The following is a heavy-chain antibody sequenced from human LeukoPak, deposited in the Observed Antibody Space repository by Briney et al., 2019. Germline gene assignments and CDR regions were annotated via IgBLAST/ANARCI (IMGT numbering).Heavy chain of an antibody. V-gene: IGHV3-20*04. CDR3: ARAADLFTAYFAFDY. CDR1: GFTFSSYW. D-gene: IGHD3-9*01. J-gene: IGHJ4*02. CDR2: INWNGGTT. Sequence: PGGSLRLSCAASGFTFSSYWMHWVRQAPGEGLEWVSGINWNGGTTGYADSVKGRFTISRDNAKNSVYLQMNSLRAEDTALYYCARAADLFTAYFAFDYWGQGALVTVSS.